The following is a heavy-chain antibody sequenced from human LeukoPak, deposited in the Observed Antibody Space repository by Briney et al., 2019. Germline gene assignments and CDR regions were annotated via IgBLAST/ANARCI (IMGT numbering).Heavy chain of an antibody. CDR2: ISYDGSNK. V-gene: IGHV3-30*04. Sequence: GWSLRLSCAASGFTFSSYAMHWVRQAPGKGLEGVAVISYDGSNKYYADSVKGRFTISRDNSKNTLYLQMNSLRAEDTAVYYCARDDHYYGDYYYSYCMDVWGQGTTVTVSS. J-gene: IGHJ6*02. D-gene: IGHD4-17*01. CDR3: ARDDHYYGDYYYSYCMDV. CDR1: GFTFSSYA.